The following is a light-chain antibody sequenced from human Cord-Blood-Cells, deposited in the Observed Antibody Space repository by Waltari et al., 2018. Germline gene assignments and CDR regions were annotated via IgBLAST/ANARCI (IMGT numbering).Light chain of an antibody. CDR1: SSDVGGSNY. V-gene: IGLV2-14*01. CDR2: DVS. CDR3: SSYTSSSTYV. Sequence: QSALTQPASVSGSPGQAITISCTGTSSDVGGSNYVSWYQQHPGKAPNLMIYDVSNRPSGVSNRFSGSKSGNTASLAISGLQAEDEADYYCSSYTSSSTYVFGTGTKVTVL. J-gene: IGLJ1*01.